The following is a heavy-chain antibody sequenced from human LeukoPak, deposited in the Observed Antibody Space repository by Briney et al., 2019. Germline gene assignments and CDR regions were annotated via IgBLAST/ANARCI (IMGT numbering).Heavy chain of an antibody. CDR3: ARQLVVPAAMLDY. CDR1: GGSISSYY. Sequence: SETLSLTCTVSGGSISSYYWSWIRQPPGKGLEWIGYIYYSGSTNYNPSLKSRVTISVDTSKYQFSLKLSSVTAADTAVYYCARQLVVPAAMLDYWGQGTLVTVSS. J-gene: IGHJ4*02. CDR2: IYYSGST. D-gene: IGHD2-2*01. V-gene: IGHV4-59*08.